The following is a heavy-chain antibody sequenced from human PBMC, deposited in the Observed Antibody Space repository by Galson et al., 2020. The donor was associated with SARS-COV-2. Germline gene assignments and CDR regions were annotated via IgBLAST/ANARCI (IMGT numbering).Heavy chain of an antibody. CDR1: GFTFSSSW. D-gene: IGHD3-9*01. V-gene: IGHV3-7*03. J-gene: IGHJ3*02. CDR3: ARSRYFDCLTDAFDI. CDR2: IKQDGSEK. Sequence: GGSLRLSCAASGFTFSSSWMSWVRQAPGKGLEWVANIKQDGSEKYYVDSVKGRFTISKDNAKNSLYLQMNSLRAEDTAVYYCARSRYFDCLTDAFDIWGQGTMVTVS.